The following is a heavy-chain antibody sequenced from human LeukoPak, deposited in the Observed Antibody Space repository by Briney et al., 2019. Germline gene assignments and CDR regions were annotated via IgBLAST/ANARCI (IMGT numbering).Heavy chain of an antibody. V-gene: IGHV3-9*01. CDR2: ISWNSGSI. CDR1: GFTFDDYA. D-gene: IGHD3-16*01. Sequence: GGSLRLSCAASGFTFDDYAMHWVRQAPGKGLEWVSGISWNSGSIGYADSVKGRFTISRDNAKNSLYLQMNSLRAEDTAVYYCARDSRGGYYYYMDVWGKGTTVTVSS. J-gene: IGHJ6*03. CDR3: ARDSRGGYYYYMDV.